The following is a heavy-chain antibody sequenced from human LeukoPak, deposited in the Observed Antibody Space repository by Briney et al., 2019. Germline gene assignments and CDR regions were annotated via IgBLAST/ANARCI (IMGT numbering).Heavy chain of an antibody. J-gene: IGHJ5*02. CDR1: GGSISGYY. Sequence: PSETLPLTCTVSGGSISGYYWSWIRQPAGKGLEWIGRIYTSGSTTYNPSLKSRVTMSVDTSRNQFSLKLSSVTAADTAVYYCARATSWYVSCFDPWGQGTLVTVSS. V-gene: IGHV4-4*07. D-gene: IGHD2-2*01. CDR2: IYTSGST. CDR3: ARATSWYVSCFDP.